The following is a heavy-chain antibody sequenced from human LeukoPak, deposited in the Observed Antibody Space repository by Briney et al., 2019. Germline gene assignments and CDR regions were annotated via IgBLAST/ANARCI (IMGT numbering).Heavy chain of an antibody. CDR2: INPFSGGT. CDR3: ARAGGIVAVPAANWFDP. J-gene: IGHJ5*02. V-gene: IGHV1-2*02. D-gene: IGHD2-2*01. Sequence: GASVKVSCKASGYTFIGYNIHWVRQAPGQGLEWMGWINPFSGGTKYAQKFQGRVTMTRETSISTAYMELSGLRYDDTAVYYCARAGGIVAVPAANWFDPWGQGTLVTVSS. CDR1: GYTFIGYN.